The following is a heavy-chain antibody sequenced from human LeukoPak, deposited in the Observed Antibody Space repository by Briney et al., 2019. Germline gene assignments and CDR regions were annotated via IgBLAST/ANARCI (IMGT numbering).Heavy chain of an antibody. CDR2: ITGSGAFT. D-gene: IGHD3-3*01. Sequence: GGSLRLSCAASGFTFSSYEMNWVRQAPGKGLEWVSAITGSGAFTDYADSVKGRFTISRDNSKNTLYLQMNSLRAEDTAVYYCAKAWTPILEWNNWFDPWGQGTLVTVSS. V-gene: IGHV3-23*01. J-gene: IGHJ5*02. CDR1: GFTFSSYE. CDR3: AKAWTPILEWNNWFDP.